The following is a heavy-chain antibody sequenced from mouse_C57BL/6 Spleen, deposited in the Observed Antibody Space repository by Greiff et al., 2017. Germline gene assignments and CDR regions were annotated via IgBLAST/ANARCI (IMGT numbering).Heavy chain of an antibody. D-gene: IGHD2-1*01. Sequence: QVQLQQSGPELVKPGASVKISCKASGYAFSSSWMNWVKQRPGQGLEWIGRIYPGDGDTNYNGKFKGKATLTADKSSSTAYMQLSSLTSEDSAVYFCARGSIYYGNYAFAYWGQGTLVTVSA. V-gene: IGHV1-82*01. CDR3: ARGSIYYGNYAFAY. J-gene: IGHJ3*01. CDR1: GYAFSSSW. CDR2: IYPGDGDT.